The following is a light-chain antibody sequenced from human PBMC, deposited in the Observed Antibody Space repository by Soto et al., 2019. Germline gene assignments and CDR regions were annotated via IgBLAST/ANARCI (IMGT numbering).Light chain of an antibody. CDR2: DIF. CDR3: QQYGSSPRT. Sequence: EMGWTESAGSLSVSPGARAPLSCRASQSVGSDLAWYQQKPGQAPRLVIYDIFTRATGIPDRFSGSGSGTDFTLTISRLEPEDFAVYYCQQYGSSPRTCGQATKVDIK. V-gene: IGKV3-20*01. J-gene: IGKJ1*01. CDR1: QSVGSD.